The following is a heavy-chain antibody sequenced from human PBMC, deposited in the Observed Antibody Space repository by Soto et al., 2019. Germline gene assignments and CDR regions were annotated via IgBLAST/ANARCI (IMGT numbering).Heavy chain of an antibody. CDR1: NDSISNYY. D-gene: IGHD2-21*02. CDR2: ISYPGTT. J-gene: IGHJ5*02. Sequence: QVHLHESGPGLVKPSETLSLTCTVSNDSISNYYWNWIRQSPGKGLEWIGYISYPGTTNYTPSLKSRVAIPLATSTKHCSLTPSSVTAADTAVYFCARGGVMVTDNWLDPWGQGTLVTVSS. CDR3: ARGGVMVTDNWLDP. V-gene: IGHV4-59*08.